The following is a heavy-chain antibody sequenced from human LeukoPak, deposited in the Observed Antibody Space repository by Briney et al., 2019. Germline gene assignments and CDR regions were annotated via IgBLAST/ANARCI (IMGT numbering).Heavy chain of an antibody. J-gene: IGHJ4*02. CDR1: GFTFTSSA. D-gene: IGHD6-19*01. Sequence: ASVTVSCKASGFTFTSSAVQWVRQARGQRLEWIGWIVVGSGNTNYAQKFQERVTITRDMSTSTAYMELSSLRSEDTAVYYCAAGSKEQWLTFDYWGQGTLVTVSS. CDR3: AAGSKEQWLTFDY. V-gene: IGHV1-58*01. CDR2: IVVGSGNT.